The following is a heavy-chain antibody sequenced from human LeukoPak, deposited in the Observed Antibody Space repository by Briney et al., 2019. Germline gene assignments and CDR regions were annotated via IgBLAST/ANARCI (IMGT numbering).Heavy chain of an antibody. CDR1: GFTFRSYA. CDR3: ARGQATMLQDY. CDR2: ISGSGSNT. V-gene: IGHV3-21*01. J-gene: IGHJ4*02. D-gene: IGHD2-2*01. Sequence: GGSLRLSCAASGFTFRSYAMSWVRQAPGKGLEWVSSISGSGSNTYYADSVKGRFTISRDNAKNSLYLQMNSLRAEDTAVYYCARGQATMLQDYWGQGTLVTVSS.